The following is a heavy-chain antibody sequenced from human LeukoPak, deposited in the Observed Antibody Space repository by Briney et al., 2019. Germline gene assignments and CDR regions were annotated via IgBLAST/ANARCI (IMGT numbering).Heavy chain of an antibody. V-gene: IGHV3-7*01. CDR1: GFTFSSYW. J-gene: IGHJ4*02. Sequence: GGSLRLSCAASGFTFSSYWMSWVRQAPGKGLEWVANIKQDGSEKYYVDSVKGRFTISRDNAKNSLSLQMNSLRADDTAVYYCAKGGYRHIGVYFDYWGQGTLVTVSS. CDR2: IKQDGSEK. D-gene: IGHD2-21*01. CDR3: AKGGYRHIGVYFDY.